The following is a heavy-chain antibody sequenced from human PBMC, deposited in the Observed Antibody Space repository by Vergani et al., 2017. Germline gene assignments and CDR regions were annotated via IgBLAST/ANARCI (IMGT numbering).Heavy chain of an antibody. Sequence: QVQLQQWGAGLLKPSETLSLTCAVYGGSFSGYYWSWIRQPPGKGLEWIREINHSGSTNYNPSLKSRVTISVDTSKNQFSLKLSSVTAADTAVYYCARGLSSSRPYYYYYMDVWGKGTTVTVSS. CDR1: GGSFSGYY. CDR2: INHSGST. CDR3: ARGLSSSRPYYYYYMDV. J-gene: IGHJ6*03. D-gene: IGHD6-6*01. V-gene: IGHV4-34*01.